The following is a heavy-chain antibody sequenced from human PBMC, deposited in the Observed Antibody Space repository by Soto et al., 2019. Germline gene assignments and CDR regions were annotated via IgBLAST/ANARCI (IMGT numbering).Heavy chain of an antibody. Sequence: EVQLLESGGGLAQPGGSLRLSCATSGFPFSSYAMAWVRQAPGKGLAWVSGISGRGGSSFYADSVKGRFTISRDNSKSTLYLQMSSLRAEDTAVYYCVRVAGSGGYFDFRGQGILVTVSS. V-gene: IGHV3-23*01. D-gene: IGHD3-10*01. CDR1: GFPFSSYA. CDR3: VRVAGSGGYFDF. J-gene: IGHJ4*02. CDR2: ISGRGGSS.